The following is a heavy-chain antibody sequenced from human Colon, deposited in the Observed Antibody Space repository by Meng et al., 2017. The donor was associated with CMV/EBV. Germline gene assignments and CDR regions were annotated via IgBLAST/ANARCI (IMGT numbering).Heavy chain of an antibody. J-gene: IGHJ4*02. V-gene: IGHV1-2*02. CDR1: GYTFNGYF. CDR2: INPVTGDT. CDR3: ATFGGDFDY. D-gene: IGHD3-3*01. Sequence: QVQLVQSGAEVKEPGASVKVSCKTSGYTFNGYFMHWVRQAPGQGLEWMGWINPVTGDTSYAQKFQVRVTMTRDTSTSTAYMELSSLRSDDTVVYYCATFGGDFDYWGQGTLVTVSS.